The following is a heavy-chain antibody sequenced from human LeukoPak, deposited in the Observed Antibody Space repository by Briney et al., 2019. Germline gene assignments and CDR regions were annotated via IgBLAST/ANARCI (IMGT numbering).Heavy chain of an antibody. D-gene: IGHD2-2*01. CDR2: MYYSGST. CDR1: GGSISSSSYY. V-gene: IGHV4-39*07. CDR3: ATTRVVPAAIVN. Sequence: SETLSLTCRVSGGSISSSSYYWGWIRQPPGRGLEWIGNMYYSGSTYYNPSLKSRVTISVDTSKNQFSLKLSSVAAADTAVYYCATTRVVPAAIVNWGQGTLVTVSS. J-gene: IGHJ4*02.